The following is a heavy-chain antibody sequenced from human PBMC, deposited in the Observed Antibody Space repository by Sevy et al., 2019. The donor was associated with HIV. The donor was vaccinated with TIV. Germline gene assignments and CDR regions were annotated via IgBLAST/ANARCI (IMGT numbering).Heavy chain of an antibody. V-gene: IGHV3-15*01. CDR1: GFSFKNVW. D-gene: IGHD1-26*01. CDR2: AKRKSDGGSI. CDR3: ATVLGAGAAGAFEI. J-gene: IGHJ3*02. Sequence: GGSLRLSCAGSGFSFKNVWMTWVRQTPGKGLEWVGHAKRKSDGGSIDYGSPVNGRFTISRDDPKDMLYRQMSSLKTEDTGVYYCATVLGAGAAGAFEIWGQGTMVTVSS.